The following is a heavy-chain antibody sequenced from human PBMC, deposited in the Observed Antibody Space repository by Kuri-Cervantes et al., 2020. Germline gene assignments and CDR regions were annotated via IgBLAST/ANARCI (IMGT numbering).Heavy chain of an antibody. Sequence: SETLSLTCTVSGGSISSYYWSWIRQPPGKGLEWIGYIYYSGSTNYNPTIKSRVTISVDTSKNQFSLKLSSVTAADTTVYYCAREVREQYSYYYESKHINSFDPWGQGTMVTVSS. CDR2: IYYSGST. CDR3: AREVREQYSYYYESKHINSFDP. D-gene: IGHD3-22*01. V-gene: IGHV4-59*01. J-gene: IGHJ5*02. CDR1: GGSISSYY.